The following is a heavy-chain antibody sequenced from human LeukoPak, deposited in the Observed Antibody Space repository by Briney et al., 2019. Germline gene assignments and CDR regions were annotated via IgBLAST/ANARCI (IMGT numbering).Heavy chain of an antibody. Sequence: GGSLRLSCAASRFTFSDYYMSWIRQAPGKGLEWVSYISSSSSYTNYADSVKGRFTISRDNAKNTLYLQMNSLRAEHTAVYYRARVRKYNNGWYDAFDIWGQGTMVTVSS. CDR1: RFTFSDYY. D-gene: IGHD2-8*01. CDR3: ARVRKYNNGWYDAFDI. J-gene: IGHJ3*02. V-gene: IGHV3-11*05. CDR2: ISSSSSYT.